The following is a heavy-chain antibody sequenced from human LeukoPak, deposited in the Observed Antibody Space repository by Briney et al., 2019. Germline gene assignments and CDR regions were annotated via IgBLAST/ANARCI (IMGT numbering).Heavy chain of an antibody. D-gene: IGHD2-15*01. Sequence: GGSLRLSCAASGFTFSSYDIHWVRQATGKGLEWVSGIGTAGEIYYPGSVKGRFTISKDYSQDTLYLQMNSPRAEDTAVYYCAKDKSGGSYDYWGQGILVTVSS. V-gene: IGHV3-13*01. J-gene: IGHJ4*02. CDR1: GFTFSSYD. CDR2: IGTAGEI. CDR3: AKDKSGGSYDY.